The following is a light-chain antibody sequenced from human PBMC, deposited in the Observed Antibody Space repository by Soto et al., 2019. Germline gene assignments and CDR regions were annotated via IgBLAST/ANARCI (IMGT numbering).Light chain of an antibody. J-gene: IGKJ2*01. CDR2: GAS. V-gene: IGKV3-20*01. CDR3: QQYGSSFRYT. CDR1: QSVNSNY. Sequence: EIVLTQSPGTLSLSPGERATLSCRASQSVNSNYVTWYQQKPGQAPRLLIYGASSRATGIPDRFSSSGSGTYFTPTISILEPEDFAVYYCQQYGSSFRYTFGQGTKLEIK.